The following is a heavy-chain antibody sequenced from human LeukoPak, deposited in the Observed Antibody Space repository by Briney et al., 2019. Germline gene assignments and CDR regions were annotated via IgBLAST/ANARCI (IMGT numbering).Heavy chain of an antibody. Sequence: GGSLRLSCAASGFTFSRYWMHWVRQAPGKGPVWVSRFTTDGNTNYADSVKGRFTISRDNAKNTLYLQMNSLRAGDTAVYYCARGYYGGSDYYLFDYWGQGTLVTVSS. V-gene: IGHV3-74*01. CDR1: GFTFSRYW. D-gene: IGHD2-21*02. CDR3: ARGYYGGSDYYLFDY. J-gene: IGHJ4*02. CDR2: FTTDGNT.